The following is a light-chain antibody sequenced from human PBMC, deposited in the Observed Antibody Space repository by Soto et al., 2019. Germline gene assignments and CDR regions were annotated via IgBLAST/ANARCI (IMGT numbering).Light chain of an antibody. CDR3: TSYTSDNRSYV. Sequence: QSALTQPASVSGSPGQSIIISCTGTSSDVGAYTSVSWYQQHPGKAPKLMIYEVSNRPSGVSNRFSGSKSANTASLTISGLQAEDEAHYYCTSYTSDNRSYVFGTGTKVTVL. CDR2: EVS. J-gene: IGLJ1*01. V-gene: IGLV2-14*01. CDR1: SSDVGAYTS.